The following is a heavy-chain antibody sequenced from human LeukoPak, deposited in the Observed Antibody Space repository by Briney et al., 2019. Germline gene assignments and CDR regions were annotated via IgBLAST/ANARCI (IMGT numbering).Heavy chain of an antibody. CDR2: IYTSGST. CDR3: ASRGGHYGDYPAS. V-gene: IGHV4-61*02. J-gene: IGHJ5*02. D-gene: IGHD4-17*01. Sequence: SQTLSLTCTVSGGSISSGSYYWSWIRQPAGKGLEWIGRIYTSGSTNYNPSLKSRVTISVDTSKNQFSLKLSSVTAADTAVYYCASRGGHYGDYPASWGQGTLVTVSS. CDR1: GGSISSGSYY.